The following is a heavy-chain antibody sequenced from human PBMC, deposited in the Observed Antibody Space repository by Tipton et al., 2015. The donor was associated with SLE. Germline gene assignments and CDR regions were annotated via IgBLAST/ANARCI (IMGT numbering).Heavy chain of an antibody. CDR2: AMINGNS. CDR3: ARESI. Sequence: TLSLTCGVSGESISSGNYFWTWLRQPAGKGLEWIGRAMINGNSNYNPSLKSRVTISIDTSKNQFSLRLISVTAADTAVYYCARESIWGQGTMVTVSS. J-gene: IGHJ3*02. V-gene: IGHV4-61*02. CDR1: GESISSGNYF.